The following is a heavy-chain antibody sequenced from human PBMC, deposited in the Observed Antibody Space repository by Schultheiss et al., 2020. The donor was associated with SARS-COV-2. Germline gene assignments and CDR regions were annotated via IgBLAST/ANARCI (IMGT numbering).Heavy chain of an antibody. V-gene: IGHV3-9*01. CDR2: ISWNSGSI. Sequence: GGSLRLSCAASGFTFDDYAMHWVRQAPGKGLEWVSGISWNSGSIGYADSVKGRFTISRDNAKNSLYLQMNSLRAEDTALYYCARDGDYSNYYYMDVWGKGTTVTVSS. D-gene: IGHD4-11*01. CDR1: GFTFDDYA. J-gene: IGHJ6*03. CDR3: ARDGDYSNYYYMDV.